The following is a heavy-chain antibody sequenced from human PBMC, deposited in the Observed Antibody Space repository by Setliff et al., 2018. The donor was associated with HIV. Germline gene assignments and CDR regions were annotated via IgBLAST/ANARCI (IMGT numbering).Heavy chain of an antibody. V-gene: IGHV3-7*01. CDR3: ARDPYPYFDYGDWYFDL. D-gene: IGHD4-17*01. J-gene: IGHJ2*01. Sequence: GGSLRLSCAASGFTFSTYWMSWVRQAPGKGLEWVANTKQDGSEKFYVDSVKGRFTISRDNAKNSLYLQMNSLRAEDTAVYYCARDPYPYFDYGDWYFDLWGRGTLVTVSS. CDR1: GFTFSTYW. CDR2: TKQDGSEK.